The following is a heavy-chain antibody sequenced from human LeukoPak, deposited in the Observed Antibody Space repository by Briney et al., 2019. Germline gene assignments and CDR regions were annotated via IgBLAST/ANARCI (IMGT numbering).Heavy chain of an antibody. CDR1: GYTFTSYG. V-gene: IGHV1-18*01. CDR2: ISAYNGNT. Sequence: ASVKVSCKASGYTFTSYGISWVRQAPGQGLEWMGWISAYNGNTNYAQKLQGRVTMTTDTSTSTAYMELRSLRSDDTAVYYCARDHYYGSGSYNGTDVWGQGTTVTVSS. CDR3: ARDHYYGSGSYNGTDV. J-gene: IGHJ6*02. D-gene: IGHD3-10*01.